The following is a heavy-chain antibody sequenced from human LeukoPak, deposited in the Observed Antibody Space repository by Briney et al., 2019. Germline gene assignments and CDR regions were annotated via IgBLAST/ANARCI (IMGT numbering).Heavy chain of an antibody. Sequence: ASVKVSCKASGSTFTSYYMHLVRQAPAQGLEWMGIINPSGGSTSYAQKFQGRVTMTRDTSTSTAYMELSSLRSEDTAVYYCTNEGGIAVGGTGKSWNAFDIWGQGTMVTVSS. J-gene: IGHJ3*02. D-gene: IGHD6-19*01. V-gene: IGHV1-46*01. CDR1: GSTFTSYY. CDR2: INPSGGST. CDR3: TNEGGIAVGGTGKSWNAFDI.